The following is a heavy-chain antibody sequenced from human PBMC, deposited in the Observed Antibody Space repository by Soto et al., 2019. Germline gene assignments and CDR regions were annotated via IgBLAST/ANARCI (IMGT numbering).Heavy chain of an antibody. CDR2: ITDDSSHI. Sequence: PGGSLRLSCAASGFMFSAYTMTWVRQSPGKGLEWLASITDDSSHIDYSDSVRGRFTISRDNSKNTLYLQMNSLRAEDTAVYYCAKSPRIAAAGTSDYWGQGTLVTV. D-gene: IGHD6-13*01. V-gene: IGHV3-21*04. CDR3: AKSPRIAAAGTSDY. J-gene: IGHJ4*02. CDR1: GFMFSAYT.